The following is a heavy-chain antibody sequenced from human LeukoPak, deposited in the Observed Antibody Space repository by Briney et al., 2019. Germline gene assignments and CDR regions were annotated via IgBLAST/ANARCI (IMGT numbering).Heavy chain of an antibody. CDR1: GYSISSGYY. CDR2: IYHSGST. V-gene: IGHV4-38-2*02. CDR3: ARLSGYSYGHDAFDI. Sequence: SKTLSLTCTVSGYSISSGYYWGWIRQPPGKGLEWIGSIYHSGSTYYNPSLKSRVTISVDTSKNQFSLKLSSVTAADTAVYYCARLSGYSYGHDAFDIWGQGTMVTVSS. J-gene: IGHJ3*02. D-gene: IGHD5-18*01.